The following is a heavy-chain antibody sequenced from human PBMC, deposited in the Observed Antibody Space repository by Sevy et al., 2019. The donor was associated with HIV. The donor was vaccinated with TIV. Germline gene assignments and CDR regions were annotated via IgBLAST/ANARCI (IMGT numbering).Heavy chain of an antibody. CDR1: GYTLTELS. CDR2: FDPEDDET. V-gene: IGHV1-24*01. CDR3: ATTKDYYDGSGYPFDY. D-gene: IGHD3-22*01. Sequence: ASVKVSCKVSGYTLTELSMHWVRQAPGKGLEWMGTFDPEDDETIYAQKSQGRVTMTEDTSTDTAYMELSSLRSEDTAVYYCATTKDYYDGSGYPFDYWGQGTLVTVSS. J-gene: IGHJ4*02.